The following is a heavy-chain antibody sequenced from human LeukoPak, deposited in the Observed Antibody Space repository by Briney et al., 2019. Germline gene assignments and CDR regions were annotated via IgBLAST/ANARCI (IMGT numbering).Heavy chain of an antibody. J-gene: IGHJ4*02. CDR2: IYYSGTT. CDR3: ARGGYGSLTFDY. Sequence: SETLSLTCTVSGGSISSYYWSWIRQPPGKGLEWIGYIYYSGTTKYNSSLKSRVTISVDTSKNQFSLKLSSVTAADTAVYYCARGGYGSLTFDYWGQGTLVTVSS. CDR1: GGSISSYY. D-gene: IGHD5-18*01. V-gene: IGHV4-59*01.